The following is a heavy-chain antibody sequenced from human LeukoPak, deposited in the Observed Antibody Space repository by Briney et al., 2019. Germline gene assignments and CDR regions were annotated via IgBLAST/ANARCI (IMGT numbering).Heavy chain of an antibody. D-gene: IGHD3-3*02. CDR2: LYGSGST. J-gene: IGHJ4*02. V-gene: IGHV4-59*11. CDR1: GGSISSHY. Sequence: SETLSLTCTVSGGSISSHYWGWIRQSPGKGLEWIGYLYGSGSTKGNPSLKSRLTLSADTSKNQFSLRLSSMTAADTAVYYCATIKLGDIFGYFDFWGQGVLVAVSS. CDR3: ATIKLGDIFGYFDF.